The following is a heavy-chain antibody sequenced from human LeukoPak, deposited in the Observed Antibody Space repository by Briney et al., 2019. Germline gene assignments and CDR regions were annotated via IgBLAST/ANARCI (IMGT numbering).Heavy chain of an antibody. J-gene: IGHJ4*02. CDR2: IYSTGST. Sequence: KASETLSLTCTVSDGSISSYYWSWIRQPAGKGLEWIGRIYSTGSTNYNPSLKSRVTMSVDTSKNQFSLKLSSVTAADTAVYYCARDYDFWSGFPPLFDYWGQGTLVTVSS. V-gene: IGHV4-4*07. D-gene: IGHD3-3*01. CDR1: DGSISSYY. CDR3: ARDYDFWSGFPPLFDY.